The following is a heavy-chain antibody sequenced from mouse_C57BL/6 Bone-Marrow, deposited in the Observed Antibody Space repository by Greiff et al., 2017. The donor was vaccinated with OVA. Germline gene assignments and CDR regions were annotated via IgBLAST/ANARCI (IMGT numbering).Heavy chain of an antibody. J-gene: IGHJ2*01. CDR1: GYAFTNYL. V-gene: IGHV1-54*01. Sequence: VQLQQSGAELVRPGTSVQVSCQASGYAFTNYLIAWVKQRPGQGLEWIGVINPGSGGTNYNEKFKGKATLTADKSSSTAYMQLSSLTSEDSAVYFCARTHYYGSSWYYFDYWGQGTTLTVSS. CDR2: INPGSGGT. CDR3: ARTHYYGSSWYYFDY. D-gene: IGHD1-1*01.